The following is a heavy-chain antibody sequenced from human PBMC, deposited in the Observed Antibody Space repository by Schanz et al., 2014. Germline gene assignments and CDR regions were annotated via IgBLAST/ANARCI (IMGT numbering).Heavy chain of an antibody. V-gene: IGHV3-30*18. Sequence: QAELVESGGGVVQPGGSLRLSCAGSGFSFSDYGMHWVRQAPGRGLEWVAVISYHGSERYYADSVKGRFTISRDNSKNTLYLQMNSLRTEDTAVYFCAKSYDTSGYSGFDYWGQGTLVTVSS. D-gene: IGHD3-22*01. CDR3: AKSYDTSGYSGFDY. J-gene: IGHJ4*02. CDR2: ISYHGSER. CDR1: GFSFSDYG.